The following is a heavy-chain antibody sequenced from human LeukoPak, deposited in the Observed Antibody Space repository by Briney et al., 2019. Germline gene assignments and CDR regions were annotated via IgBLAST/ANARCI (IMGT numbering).Heavy chain of an antibody. Sequence: GGSLRLSCAASGFSFSTYSMNRVRQAPGKGLQWVSYISSGSSAIYYTDSVKGRFTITRDDAKNSVYLQMNSLRTEDTAVYYCGTGDPRFDYWGQGILVTVSS. CDR3: GTGDPRFDY. J-gene: IGHJ4*02. V-gene: IGHV3-48*01. CDR2: ISSGSSAI. CDR1: GFSFSTYS. D-gene: IGHD7-27*01.